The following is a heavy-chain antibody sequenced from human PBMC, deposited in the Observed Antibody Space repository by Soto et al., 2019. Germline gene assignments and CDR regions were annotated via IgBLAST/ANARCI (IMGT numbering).Heavy chain of an antibody. D-gene: IGHD6-6*01. CDR2: IYYSGST. CDR3: AELDPRAKEYSSPGY. J-gene: IGHJ4*02. CDR1: GGSISSYY. V-gene: IGHV4-59*01. Sequence: PSETLSLTCTVSGGSISSYYWSWIRQPPGKGLEWIGYIYYSGSTNYNPSLKSRVTISVDTSKNQFSLKLSSVTAADTAVYYCAELDPRAKEYSSPGYWGQGTLVTVS.